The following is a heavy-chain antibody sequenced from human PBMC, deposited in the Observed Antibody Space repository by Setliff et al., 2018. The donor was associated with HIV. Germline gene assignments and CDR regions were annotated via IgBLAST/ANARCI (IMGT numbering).Heavy chain of an antibody. D-gene: IGHD7-27*01. V-gene: IGHV4-34*01. CDR2: INHSGGT. Sequence: SETLSLTCAVYGRYFSGYYWNWIRQYPGKGLEWIGEINHSGGTNYNPSLKSRVTMSIDTSKNQFSLNVSSVTAADTAVYYCARGWGHDGFDFWGQGTMVTVSS. J-gene: IGHJ3*01. CDR1: GRYFSGYY. CDR3: ARGWGHDGFDF.